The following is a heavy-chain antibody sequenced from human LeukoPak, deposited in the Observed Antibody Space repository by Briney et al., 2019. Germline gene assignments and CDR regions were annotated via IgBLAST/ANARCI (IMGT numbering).Heavy chain of an antibody. CDR1: GFTFSSCG. J-gene: IGHJ4*02. V-gene: IGHV3-21*01. CDR3: ATETIGRHYDY. CDR2: SSPTANYR. Sequence: PGGSLRLSCAASGFTFSSCGFNCVRQAPGKGLEWVSSSSPTANYRYYADSLRGRFTISRDNAKNSMYLQMDSLRDADTAVYYCATETIGRHYDYWGQGTLLTVSS. D-gene: IGHD1-14*01.